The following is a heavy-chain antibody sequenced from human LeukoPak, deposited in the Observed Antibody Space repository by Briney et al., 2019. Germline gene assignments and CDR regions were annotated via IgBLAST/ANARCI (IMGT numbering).Heavy chain of an antibody. J-gene: IGHJ6*02. CDR2: ISGSGGST. CDR1: GFTFSSYA. Sequence: PGGSLRLSCAASGFTFSSYAMSWVRQAPGKGLEWVSAISGSGGSTYYADSVEGRFTISRDNSKNTLYLQMNSLRAEDTAVYYCANTGPYDRTYYYYGMDVWGQGTTVTVSS. D-gene: IGHD1-14*01. V-gene: IGHV3-23*01. CDR3: ANTGPYDRTYYYYGMDV.